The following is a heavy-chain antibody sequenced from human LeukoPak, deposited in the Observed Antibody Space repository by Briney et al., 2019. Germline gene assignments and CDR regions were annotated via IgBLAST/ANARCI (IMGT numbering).Heavy chain of an antibody. J-gene: IGHJ4*02. V-gene: IGHV3-23*01. CDR1: GFTLRSYT. D-gene: IGHD3-3*01. CDR3: AKDGPEWGSYFDY. Sequence: GGSLRLSCAASGFTLRSYTMNWVRQAPGKGLEWVSGISWSDGSTYYADSVRGRFTISRDNSKNTLYLPMSSLRAEDTALYYCAKDGPEWGSYFDYWGRGTLVSVSS. CDR2: ISWSDGST.